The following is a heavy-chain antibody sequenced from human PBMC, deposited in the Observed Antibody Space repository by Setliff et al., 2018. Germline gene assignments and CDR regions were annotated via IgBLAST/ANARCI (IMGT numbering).Heavy chain of an antibody. CDR1: GGTFSSYA. Sequence: SVKVSCKASGGTFSSYAISWVRQAPGQGLEWMGGIIPIFGTANYAQKFQGRVTITRDTSASTAYMDLSSLRSDDMAVYYCARGRPTANPYYYYYMDVWGKGTTVTVSS. CDR3: ARGRPTANPYYYYYMDV. D-gene: IGHD4-4*01. V-gene: IGHV1-69*05. CDR2: IIPIFGTA. J-gene: IGHJ6*03.